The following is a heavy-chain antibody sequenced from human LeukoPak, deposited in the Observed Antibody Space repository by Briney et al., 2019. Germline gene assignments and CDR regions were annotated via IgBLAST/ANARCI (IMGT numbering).Heavy chain of an antibody. V-gene: IGHV4-59*08. CDR2: IHNSGRT. D-gene: IGHD1-14*01. J-gene: IGHJ4*02. Sequence: SGGSLRLSCAASRFTFSDFYMTWIRQSPGKGLEWIGYIHNSGRTNYNPSLKSRVTGFVDTSKNQVSLRLSSVTAADTAVYYCARHGTISSESYFDYWGQGALVTVSS. CDR1: RFTFSDFY. CDR3: ARHGTISSESYFDY.